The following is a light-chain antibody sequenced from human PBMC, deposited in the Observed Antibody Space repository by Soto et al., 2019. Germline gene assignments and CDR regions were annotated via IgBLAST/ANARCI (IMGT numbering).Light chain of an antibody. Sequence: EIVLTQSPGTLSLSPGERATLSCRASQSVSGSYLAWYQQRPGQAPRLLIYGASSRATGIPDRFSGSGSGTHFTPTISRLETEDFAVYYCQQYGGSLPVYTFGQGTKVEIK. CDR2: GAS. J-gene: IGKJ2*01. CDR3: QQYGGSLPVYT. CDR1: QSVSGSY. V-gene: IGKV3-20*01.